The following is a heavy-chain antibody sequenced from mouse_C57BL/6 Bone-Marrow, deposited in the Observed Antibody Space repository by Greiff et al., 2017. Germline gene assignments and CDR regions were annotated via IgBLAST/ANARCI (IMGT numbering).Heavy chain of an antibody. CDR2: IVPSDSYT. CDR1: GYTFTSYW. V-gene: IGHV1-69*01. D-gene: IGHD2-1*01. J-gene: IGHJ4*01. Sequence: QVHVKQPGAELVMPGASVKLSCKASGYTFTSYWMHWVKQRPGQGLEWIGEIVPSDSYTNYNQKFKGKSTLTVDKSSSTAYMQLSSLTSEDSAVYYCARLDAYLPFYAMDYWGQGTSVTVSS. CDR3: ARLDAYLPFYAMDY.